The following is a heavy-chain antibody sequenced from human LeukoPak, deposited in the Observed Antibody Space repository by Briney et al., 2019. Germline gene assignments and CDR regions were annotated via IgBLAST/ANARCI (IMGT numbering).Heavy chain of an antibody. V-gene: IGHV1-18*04. D-gene: IGHD6-19*01. CDR1: GYTFTSYG. Sequence: ASVKVSCKASGYTFTSYGVSWVRQAPGQGLEWMGWISAYNGNTNYAQKLQGRVTMTTDTSTSTAYMELRSLRSDDTAVYYCARDGEHSSGWPLFDYWGQGTLVTVSS. CDR3: ARDGEHSSGWPLFDY. CDR2: ISAYNGNT. J-gene: IGHJ4*02.